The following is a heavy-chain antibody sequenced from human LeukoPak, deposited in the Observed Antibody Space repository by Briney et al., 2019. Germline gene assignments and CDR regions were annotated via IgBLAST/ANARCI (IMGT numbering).Heavy chain of an antibody. V-gene: IGHV4-38-2*02. D-gene: IGHD3-10*01. CDR1: GYSISSGYY. Sequence: RASETLSLTCTVSGYSISSGYYWGWIRQPPGKGLEWIGSIYHSGSTYYNPSLKSRVTISVDTSKNQFSLKLSSVTAADTAVYYCARAHEGSGSPAPCFDYWGQGTLVTVSS. CDR3: ARAHEGSGSPAPCFDY. J-gene: IGHJ4*02. CDR2: IYHSGST.